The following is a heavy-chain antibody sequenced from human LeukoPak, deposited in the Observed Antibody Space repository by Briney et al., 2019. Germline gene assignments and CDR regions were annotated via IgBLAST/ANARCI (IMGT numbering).Heavy chain of an antibody. D-gene: IGHD3-3*01. J-gene: IGHJ4*02. V-gene: IGHV3-7*01. CDR1: GFTFSSYW. CDR2: IKHDGSEK. Sequence: GGSLRLSCAASGFTFSSYWMSWVRQAPGKGLEWVANIKHDGSEKYYVDSVKGRFTISRDNAKNSLYLQMNSLRAEDTAVYYCARGWDFWSGYYPAYFDYWGQGTLVTVSS. CDR3: ARGWDFWSGYYPAYFDY.